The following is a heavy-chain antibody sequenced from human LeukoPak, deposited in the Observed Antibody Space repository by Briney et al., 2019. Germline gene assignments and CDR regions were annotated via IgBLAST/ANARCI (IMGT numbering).Heavy chain of an antibody. CDR1: GGTFTNYA. V-gene: IGHV1-2*02. D-gene: IGHD2-2*02. J-gene: IGHJ4*02. Sequence: GASVKVSCKASGGTFTNYAINWVRQAPGQGLEWMGWINPNSGGTNYAQKFQGRVTMTRDTSISTAYMELSRLRSDDTAVYYCARAERCSSTSCHTPSFDYWGQGTLVTVSS. CDR3: ARAERCSSTSCHTPSFDY. CDR2: INPNSGGT.